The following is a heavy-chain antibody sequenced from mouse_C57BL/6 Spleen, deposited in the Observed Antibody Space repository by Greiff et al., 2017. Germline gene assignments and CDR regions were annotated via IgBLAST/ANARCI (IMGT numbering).Heavy chain of an antibody. CDR1: GFTFSSYA. V-gene: IGHV5-4*01. J-gene: IGHJ2*01. CDR3: ARERAYYSNSFDY. D-gene: IGHD2-5*01. CDR2: ISDGGSYT. Sequence: EVKLVESGGGLVKPGGSLKLSCAASGFTFSSYAMSWVRQTPEKRLEWVATISDGGSYTYYPDNVKGRFTISRDNAKNNLYLQMSHLKSEDTAMYYCARERAYYSNSFDYWGQGTTLTVSS.